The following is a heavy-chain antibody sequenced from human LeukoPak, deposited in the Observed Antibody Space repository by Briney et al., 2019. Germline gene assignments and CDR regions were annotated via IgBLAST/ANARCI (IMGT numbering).Heavy chain of an antibody. V-gene: IGHV1-3*03. CDR3: ARGRGGSYLFHHWFDP. D-gene: IGHD1-26*01. J-gene: IGHJ5*02. CDR2: INAGNGNT. Sequence: ASVKVSCKASGYTFTSYAMHWVRQAPGQRLEWMGWINAGNGNTKYSQEFQGRVTITRDTSASTAYMELSSLRSEDMAVYYCARGRGGSYLFHHWFDPWGQGTLVTVSS. CDR1: GYTFTSYA.